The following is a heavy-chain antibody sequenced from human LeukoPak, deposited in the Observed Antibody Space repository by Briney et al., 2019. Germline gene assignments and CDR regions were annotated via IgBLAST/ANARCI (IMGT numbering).Heavy chain of an antibody. CDR1: GGSISSSSYY. V-gene: IGHV4-39*01. CDR2: IYYSGST. Sequence: SETLSLTCTVSGGSISSSSYYWGWIRRPPGKGLEWIGSIYYSGSTYYNPSLKSRVTISVDTSKNQFSLKLSSVTAADTAVYYCARPRPVGAPEYYYGMDVWGQGTTVTVSS. J-gene: IGHJ6*02. CDR3: ARPRPVGAPEYYYGMDV. D-gene: IGHD1-26*01.